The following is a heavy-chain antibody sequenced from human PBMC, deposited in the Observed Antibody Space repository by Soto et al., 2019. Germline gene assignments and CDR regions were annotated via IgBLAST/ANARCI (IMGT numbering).Heavy chain of an antibody. CDR2: IKQDGSST. CDR3: ARIFPAFMVRDL. J-gene: IGHJ5*02. D-gene: IGHD3-10*01. CDR1: GFTFSSYW. Sequence: PGGSLRLSCAASGFTFSSYWMSWVRQAPGKGLEWVANIKQDGSSTTYADSVKGRFTISRDNAKNTLYLQMNSLRAEDTAVYYCARIFPAFMVRDLWGQGTLVTVSS. V-gene: IGHV3-7*01.